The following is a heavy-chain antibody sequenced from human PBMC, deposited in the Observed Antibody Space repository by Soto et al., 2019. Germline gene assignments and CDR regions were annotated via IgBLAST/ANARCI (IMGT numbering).Heavy chain of an antibody. D-gene: IGHD3-16*01. CDR1: GFTFSGYA. CDR2: ISGSGGST. CDR3: AKYDCVWGRSGYYYGMDV. J-gene: IGHJ6*02. Sequence: GGSLRLSCAASGFTFSGYAMSWVRQAPGKGLEWVSAISGSGGSTYYADSVKGRFTISRDNSRNTLYLQMNSLRAEDTAVYYCAKYDCVWGRSGYYYGMDVWGQGTTVTVSS. V-gene: IGHV3-23*01.